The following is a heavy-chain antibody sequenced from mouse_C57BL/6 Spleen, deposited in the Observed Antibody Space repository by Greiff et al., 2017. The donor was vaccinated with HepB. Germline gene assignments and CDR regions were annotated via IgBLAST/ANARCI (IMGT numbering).Heavy chain of an antibody. CDR1: GFTFSSYG. CDR2: ISSGGSYT. Sequence: EVQGVESGGDLVKPGGSLKLSCAASGFTFSSYGMSWVRQTPDKRLEWVATISSGGSYTYYPDSVKGRFTISRDNAKNTLYLQMSSLKSEDTAMYYCARGDVVDYWGQGTTLTVSS. CDR3: ARGDVVDY. J-gene: IGHJ2*01. V-gene: IGHV5-6*01. D-gene: IGHD3-3*01.